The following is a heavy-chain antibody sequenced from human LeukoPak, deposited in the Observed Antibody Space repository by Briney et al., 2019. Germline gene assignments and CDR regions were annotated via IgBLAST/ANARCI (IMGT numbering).Heavy chain of an antibody. D-gene: IGHD1-1*01. Sequence: GGSLRLSCAVSGFTFSNDWMHWVRQAPGKGLLWVSRTSGDGTTTNYADSVKGRFTISRDNSKNTLDLQMSSLRADDTAVYYCATDTRLNNRQIDSWGRGTLVTVSS. J-gene: IGHJ4*02. V-gene: IGHV3-74*01. CDR2: TSGDGTTT. CDR3: ATDTRLNNRQIDS. CDR1: GFTFSNDW.